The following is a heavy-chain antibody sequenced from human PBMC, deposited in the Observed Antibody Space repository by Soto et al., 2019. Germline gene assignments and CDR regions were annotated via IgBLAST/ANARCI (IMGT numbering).Heavy chain of an antibody. Sequence: EVQLLESGGGLVQPGGSLRLSCAASGFTFSSYAMSWVRQAPGKGLEWVSAISGSGGSTYYADSVKGRFTISRDNSKNTLYLQMNSLRAEDTAVYYCAKDLIEVTTVTSWRYYYYYMDVWGKGTTVTVSS. V-gene: IGHV3-23*01. CDR3: AKDLIEVTTVTSWRYYYYYMDV. CDR2: ISGSGGST. CDR1: GFTFSSYA. D-gene: IGHD4-17*01. J-gene: IGHJ6*03.